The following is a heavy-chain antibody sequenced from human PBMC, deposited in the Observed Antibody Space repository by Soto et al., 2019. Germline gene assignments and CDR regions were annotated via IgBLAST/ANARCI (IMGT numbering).Heavy chain of an antibody. Sequence: SETLSLTCTVSGGSISSSSYYWGWIRQPPGKGLEWIGSIYYSGSTYYNPSLKSRVTISVDTSKNQFSLKLSSVTAADTAVYYCARQSPMVRGVIEPGNDYWGQGTLVTVSS. V-gene: IGHV4-39*01. CDR1: GGSISSSSYY. CDR3: ARQSPMVRGVIEPGNDY. CDR2: IYYSGST. J-gene: IGHJ4*02. D-gene: IGHD3-10*01.